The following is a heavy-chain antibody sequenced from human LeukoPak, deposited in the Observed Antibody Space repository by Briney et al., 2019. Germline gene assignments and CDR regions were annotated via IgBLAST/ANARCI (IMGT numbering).Heavy chain of an antibody. CDR2: IKQDGSVK. Sequence: GGSLRLSCAASGFTFSSYWMSWVRQAPGKGLEWVANIKQDGSVKYFVDSVKGRFTISRDNVKNSLYLQMNSLRVEDTAVYYCARHIISRGYSYGAIDYWGQGTLVTVSS. CDR3: ARHIISRGYSYGAIDY. D-gene: IGHD5-18*01. V-gene: IGHV3-7*03. J-gene: IGHJ4*02. CDR1: GFTFSSYW.